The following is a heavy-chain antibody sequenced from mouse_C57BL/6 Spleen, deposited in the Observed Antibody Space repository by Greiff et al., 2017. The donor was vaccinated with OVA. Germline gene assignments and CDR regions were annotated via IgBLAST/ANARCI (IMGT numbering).Heavy chain of an antibody. CDR1: GYTFTDYN. CDR3: AREGGDGGFAD. CDR2: INPNNGGT. D-gene: IGHD2-3*01. Sequence: VQLKQSGPELVKPGASVKMSCKASGYTFTDYNMHWVKQSHGKSLEWIGYINPNNGGTSYNQKFKGKATLTVNKSSSTAYMELRSLTSEDSAVYYCAREGGDGGFADWGQGTLVTVSA. J-gene: IGHJ3*01. V-gene: IGHV1-22*01.